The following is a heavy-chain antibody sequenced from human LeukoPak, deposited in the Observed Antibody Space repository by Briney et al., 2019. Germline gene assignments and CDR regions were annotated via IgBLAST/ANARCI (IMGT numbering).Heavy chain of an antibody. V-gene: IGHV1-2*02. CDR2: INPNSGGT. CDR3: ARFIVSRDGYNWIDY. Sequence: RRASVKVSCKASGYTFTGYYMHWVRQAPGQGLEWMGWINPNSGGTNYAQKFQGRVTMTRDTSISTAYMELSRLRSDDTAVYYCARFIVSRDGYNWIDYWGQGTLVTVSS. D-gene: IGHD5-24*01. CDR1: GYTFTGYY. J-gene: IGHJ4*02.